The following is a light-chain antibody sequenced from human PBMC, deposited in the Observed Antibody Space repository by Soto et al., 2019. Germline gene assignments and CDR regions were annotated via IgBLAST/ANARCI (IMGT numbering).Light chain of an antibody. J-gene: IGKJ1*01. Sequence: IVVTQSPATLSLSPGERASLSCRASPSISTSLAWYQQKPGQAPRLLIYDASKRATGIPPRFSGSGSGTDFTLTISSLQPEDFAVYYCQQRTNWPPWTVGQGTRVEIK. CDR1: PSISTS. CDR2: DAS. CDR3: QQRTNWPPWT. V-gene: IGKV3-11*01.